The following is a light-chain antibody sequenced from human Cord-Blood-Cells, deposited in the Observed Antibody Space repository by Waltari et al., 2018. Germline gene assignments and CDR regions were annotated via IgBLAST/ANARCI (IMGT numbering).Light chain of an antibody. J-gene: IGKJ2*01. CDR1: QSISSY. Sequence: DIQMPQSPSSLSAAVGDRVTITCRASQSISSYLNWYQQKPGKAPQLLIYAASSLQSGVPSRISGSGSGTDYTLTISSLQPEDFATYYCQQSYSTPYTFGQGTKLEIK. CDR3: QQSYSTPYT. CDR2: AAS. V-gene: IGKV1-39*01.